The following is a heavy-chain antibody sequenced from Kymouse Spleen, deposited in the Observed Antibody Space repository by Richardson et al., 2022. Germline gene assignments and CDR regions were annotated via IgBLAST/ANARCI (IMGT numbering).Heavy chain of an antibody. CDR2: IKQDGSEK. CDR1: GFTFSSYW. Sequence: EVQLVESGGGLVQPGGSLRLSCAASGFTFSSYWMSWVRQAPGKGLEWVANIKQDGSEKYYVDSVKGRFTISRDNAKNSLYLQMNSLRAEDTAVYYCARASFYYDILTGYYNVLFDYWGQGTLVTVSS. CDR3: ARASFYYDILTGYYNVLFDY. J-gene: IGHJ4*02. V-gene: IGHV3-7*01. D-gene: IGHD3-9*01.